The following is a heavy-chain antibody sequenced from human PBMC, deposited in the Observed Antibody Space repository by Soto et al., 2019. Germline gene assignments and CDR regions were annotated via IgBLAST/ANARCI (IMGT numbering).Heavy chain of an antibody. Sequence: EVQLVESGGGLVQPGGSLSLSCAASGFTFSTYWMHWVRQAPGTELVLVSRINSDGSTTNYGASVKGRFNSSRDYVKNTLYLQMNSLRAEDTAVYYCARDPYYDMGVWGQGTTVTVSS. CDR1: GFTFSTYW. CDR2: INSDGSTT. CDR3: ARDPYYDMGV. J-gene: IGHJ6*02. V-gene: IGHV3-74*01.